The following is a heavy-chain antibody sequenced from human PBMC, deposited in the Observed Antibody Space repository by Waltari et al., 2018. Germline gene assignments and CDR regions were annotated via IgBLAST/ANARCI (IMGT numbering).Heavy chain of an antibody. CDR1: SISSSSYY. Sequence: SISSSSYYWGWIRQPPGKGLEWIGSIYYSGSTYYNPSLKSRVTISVDTSKNQFSLKLSSVTAADTAVYYCARPKTHYDSSGYKGGDAFDIWGQGTMVTVSS. CDR3: ARPKTHYDSSGYKGGDAFDI. D-gene: IGHD3-22*01. V-gene: IGHV4-39*01. CDR2: IYYSGST. J-gene: IGHJ3*02.